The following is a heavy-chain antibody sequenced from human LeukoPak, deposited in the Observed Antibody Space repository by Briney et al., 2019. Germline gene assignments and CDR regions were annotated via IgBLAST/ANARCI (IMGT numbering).Heavy chain of an antibody. D-gene: IGHD3-22*01. CDR1: GFTFSSYA. Sequence: PGGSLILSGAACGFTFSSYAMHWVRQAPGKGLEWMAVISYDGSNKYYADSVKGRFTISRDNSKNTLYLQMNSLRAEDTAVYYCARDYTYYYDSSGPDYWGQGTLVTVSS. J-gene: IGHJ4*02. V-gene: IGHV3-30-3*01. CDR3: ARDYTYYYDSSGPDY. CDR2: ISYDGSNK.